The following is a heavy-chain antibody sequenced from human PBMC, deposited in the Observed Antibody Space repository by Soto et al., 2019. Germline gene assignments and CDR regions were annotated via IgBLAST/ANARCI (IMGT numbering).Heavy chain of an antibody. CDR1: GGSISSGDYY. CDR2: IYYSGST. D-gene: IGHD3-3*01. Sequence: NPSETLSLTCTVSGGSISSGDYYWSWIRQPPGKGLEWLGYIYYSGSTYYNPPLKGRVTISVDTSKTQFSLKLSSVTAADTALYYCARYITIFGVVPLYYFDYWGQGTLVTVSS. CDR3: ARYITIFGVVPLYYFDY. J-gene: IGHJ4*02. V-gene: IGHV4-30-4*01.